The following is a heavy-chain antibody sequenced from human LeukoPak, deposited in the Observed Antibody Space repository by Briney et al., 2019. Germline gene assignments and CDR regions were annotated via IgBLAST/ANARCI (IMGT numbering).Heavy chain of an antibody. CDR1: GFXFSTYG. CDR2: IWEDGSNI. J-gene: IGHJ4*02. V-gene: IGHV3-33*06. CDR3: AKGRDSSGYYPLFDY. D-gene: IGHD3-22*01. Sequence: GTFLRLSCAASGFXFSTYGIHWVRQAPGKGLKWVAGIWEDGSNIHYADSVKGRFTISRDNSKNTLYLQMNSLRVEDTAVYYCAKGRDSSGYYPLFDYWGQGTLVTVSS.